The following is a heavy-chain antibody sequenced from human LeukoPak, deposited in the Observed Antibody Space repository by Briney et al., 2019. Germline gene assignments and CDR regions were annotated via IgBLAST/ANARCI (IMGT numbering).Heavy chain of an antibody. CDR2: ISWNSGSI. J-gene: IGHJ4*02. CDR3: ARGYYSGSYWFDY. D-gene: IGHD1-26*01. CDR1: GFTFDDYA. V-gene: IGHV3-9*01. Sequence: QTGGSLRLSCAASGFTFDDYAMHWVRQAPGKGLEWVSGISWNSGSIGYADSVKGRFTISRDNAKNSLYLQMNSLRAEDTALYYCARGYYSGSYWFDYWGQGTLVTVSS.